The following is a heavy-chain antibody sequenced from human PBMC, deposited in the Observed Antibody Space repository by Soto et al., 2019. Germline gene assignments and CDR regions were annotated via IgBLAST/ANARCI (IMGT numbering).Heavy chain of an antibody. CDR3: ARVSGGFDS. CDR1: GGTFNTFA. D-gene: IGHD2-15*01. V-gene: IGHV1-69*01. J-gene: IGHJ4*02. CDR2: IIPICGTS. Sequence: QVQLVQSGAEVKKPGSSVKVSCKASGGTFNTFAISWVRQAPGQGLEWMGGIIPICGTSNYAQNFQGRVTITADESTNTAYMELSSLRSEDTALYYCARVSGGFDSWGQGTLVTVSS.